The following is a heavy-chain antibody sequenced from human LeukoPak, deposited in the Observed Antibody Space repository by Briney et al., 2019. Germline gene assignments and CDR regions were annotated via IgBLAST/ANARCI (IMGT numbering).Heavy chain of an antibody. Sequence: GGSLRLSCAASGFTFSSYAMSWVRQAPGKGLEWVSAISGSGGSTYYADSVKGRFTISRDNSKNTLYLQMNSLRAEDTAVYYCAKDGESTYYDILTGYAHYYYYYGMDVWGQGTTVTVSS. J-gene: IGHJ6*02. CDR2: ISGSGGST. V-gene: IGHV3-23*01. D-gene: IGHD3-9*01. CDR3: AKDGESTYYDILTGYAHYYYYYGMDV. CDR1: GFTFSSYA.